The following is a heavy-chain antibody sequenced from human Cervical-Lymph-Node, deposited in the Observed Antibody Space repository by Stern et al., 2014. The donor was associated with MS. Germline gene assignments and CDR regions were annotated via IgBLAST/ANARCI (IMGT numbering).Heavy chain of an antibody. D-gene: IGHD6-19*01. CDR3: AREVAGHRLGMMDV. CDR1: GYTFPSYY. CDR2: INPSGGST. Sequence: QVQLVQTWAEAKTPGASVKLSCKASGYTFPSYYMHWVRQAPGQGLEWLGIINPSGGSTSYAQNFQGRVTVTRDTSTSTVYMELSSLRSEDTAVYYCAREVAGHRLGMMDVWGQGTSVTVSS. V-gene: IGHV1-46*01. J-gene: IGHJ6*02.